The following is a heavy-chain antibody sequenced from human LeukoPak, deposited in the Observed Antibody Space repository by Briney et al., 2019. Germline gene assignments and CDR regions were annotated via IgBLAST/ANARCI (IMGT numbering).Heavy chain of an antibody. CDR2: LNPDETIT. CDR3: VRNLRGPLPC. Sequence: GGSLRLSCAASGFISSDSWIHWVRHGPGGGLVWVSRLNPDETITNYADPVKGRFTISRDNAKNSVYLQMNSLRDDDTAVYYCVRNLRGPLPCWGRGTLVTVSS. J-gene: IGHJ4*02. D-gene: IGHD3-10*01. CDR1: GFISSDSW. V-gene: IGHV3-74*01.